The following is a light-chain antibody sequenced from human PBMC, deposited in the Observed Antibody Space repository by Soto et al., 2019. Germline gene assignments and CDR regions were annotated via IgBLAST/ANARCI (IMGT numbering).Light chain of an antibody. J-gene: IGKJ3*01. Sequence: DIQMTQSPSTLSASVGVRVTITCRASQSISSWLAWYQQKPGKAPKLLIYDASSLETGVPSRFSGSGSGTEFTLPISTLQPGDFATDEYQQYKSYLFLFGRGTKVDIK. V-gene: IGKV1-5*01. CDR2: DAS. CDR3: QQYKSYLFL. CDR1: QSISSW.